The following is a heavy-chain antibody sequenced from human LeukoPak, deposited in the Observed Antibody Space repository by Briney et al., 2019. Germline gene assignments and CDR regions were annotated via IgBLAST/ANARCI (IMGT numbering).Heavy chain of an antibody. J-gene: IGHJ5*02. CDR2: INHSGST. Sequence: PSETLSLTCTVSGGSISNYYWSWIRQPPGKGLEWIGEINHSGSTNYNPSLKSRVTISVDTSKNQFSLKLSSVTAADTAVYYCARGGGDYGDYYWFDPWGQGTLVTVSS. CDR3: ARGGGDYGDYYWFDP. D-gene: IGHD4-17*01. CDR1: GGSISNYY. V-gene: IGHV4-34*01.